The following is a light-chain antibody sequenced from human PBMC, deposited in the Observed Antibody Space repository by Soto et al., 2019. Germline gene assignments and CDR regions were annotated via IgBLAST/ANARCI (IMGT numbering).Light chain of an antibody. CDR1: QSVSTNY. V-gene: IGKV3-20*01. CDR3: QQYGSSIQT. Sequence: DIVFTRSPCSLSLSPAEMSTLSCRASQSVSTNYLAWYQQKPGQAPRLLIYGASNRATGIPDRFSGSGSGTDFTLTISRLEPEDFAVYYCQQYGSSIQTFGQGTKVDIK. CDR2: GAS. J-gene: IGKJ1*01.